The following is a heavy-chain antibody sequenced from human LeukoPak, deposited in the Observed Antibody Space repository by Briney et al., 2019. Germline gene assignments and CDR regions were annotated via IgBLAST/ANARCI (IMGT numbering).Heavy chain of an antibody. J-gene: IGHJ3*02. CDR3: ANLKDLRWGHDAFDI. D-gene: IGHD4-23*01. CDR1: GFTFSSYA. V-gene: IGHV3-23*01. CDR2: ISGSGGST. Sequence: PGGSLRLSCAASGFTFSSYAMSWVRQAPGKGLEWVSDISGSGGSTYYADSVKGRFTISRDNSKNTLYLQMNSLRAEDTAVYYCANLKDLRWGHDAFDIWGQGTMVTVSS.